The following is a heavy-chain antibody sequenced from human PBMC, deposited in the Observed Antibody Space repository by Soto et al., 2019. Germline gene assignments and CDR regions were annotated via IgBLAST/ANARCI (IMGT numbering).Heavy chain of an antibody. CDR2: IYDRGNT. V-gene: IGHV4-31*03. CDR3: ARSGYGSSDFDH. CDR1: HGSDSSDPFY. J-gene: IGHJ4*01. D-gene: IGHD6-13*01. Sequence: SETLSLTCTVAHGSDSSDPFYWPWIRQHPGKGLEWIGYIYDRGNTYYRPSLKSRVSISIDTSQNQFSLRLNSVTAADTAVYYCARSGYGSSDFDHWGQGTLVTVSS.